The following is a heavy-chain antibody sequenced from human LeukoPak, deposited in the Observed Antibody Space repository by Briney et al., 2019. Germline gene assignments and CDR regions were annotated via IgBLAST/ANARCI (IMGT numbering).Heavy chain of an antibody. V-gene: IGHV3-23*01. D-gene: IGHD1-26*01. CDR2: ITTSGGGT. CDR3: ARVGGTDAYDI. CDR1: GFTFKNYV. Sequence: GGSLRLSCVASGFTFKNYVMSWVRLAPGKGLEWVSTITTSGGGTYYADSVKGRFSISRDNSKNTAYLQMNSLKAEDTAVYYCARVGGTDAYDIWGQGTMVTVSS. J-gene: IGHJ3*02.